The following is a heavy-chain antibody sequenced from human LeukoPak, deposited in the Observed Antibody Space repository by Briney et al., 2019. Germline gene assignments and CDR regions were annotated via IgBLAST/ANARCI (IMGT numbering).Heavy chain of an antibody. CDR2: ISLNSGSI. D-gene: IGHD2-2*01. CDR3: AKGLFNQPLFDY. V-gene: IGHV3-9*03. J-gene: IGHJ4*02. Sequence: GGSLRLSCAASGFTFDDYAMHWVRQAPGKGLEWVSGISLNSGSIGYADSVKGRFTISRDNAKNPLYLQMNSLRAEDMALYYCAKGLFNQPLFDYWGQGTLVTVSS. CDR1: GFTFDDYA.